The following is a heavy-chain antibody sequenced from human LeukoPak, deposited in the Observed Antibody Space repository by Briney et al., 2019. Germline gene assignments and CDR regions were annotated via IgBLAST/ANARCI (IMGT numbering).Heavy chain of an antibody. V-gene: IGHV3-64D*06. CDR1: GFTFSSYA. CDR2: ISSNGGST. J-gene: IGHJ4*02. D-gene: IGHD2-8*01. Sequence: PGGSLRLSCSASGFTFSSYAMHWVRQAPGKGLEYVSAISSNGGSTYYADSVKGRFTISRDNSKNTLYLQISSLRAEDTAVYYCVKMYAALDDYWGQGTLFTVSS. CDR3: VKMYAALDDY.